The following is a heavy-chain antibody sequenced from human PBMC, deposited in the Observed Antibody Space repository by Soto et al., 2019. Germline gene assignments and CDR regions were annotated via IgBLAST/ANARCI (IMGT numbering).Heavy chain of an antibody. J-gene: IGHJ5*02. CDR2: ISGSGGST. V-gene: IGHV3-23*01. CDR1: GFTFSSYA. D-gene: IGHD3-22*01. Sequence: GGSLRLSCAASGFTFSSYAMSWVRQAPGKGLEWVSAISGSGGSTYYADSVKGRFTISRDNSKNTLYLQMNSLRAEDTAVYYCANSRYYDSSGSPNWFDPWGQGTLVTVS. CDR3: ANSRYYDSSGSPNWFDP.